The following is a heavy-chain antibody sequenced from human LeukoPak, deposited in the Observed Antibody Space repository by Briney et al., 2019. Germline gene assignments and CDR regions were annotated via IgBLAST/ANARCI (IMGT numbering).Heavy chain of an antibody. CDR3: ARDEDYGISVNVDY. Sequence: GASVKVSCKASGYTFTGYYMEWVRQAPGQGLEWMGWINPNSGGAKYAQKFQGRVTMTTDTPTSTAYMELRSLRSDDTAVYYCARDEDYGISVNVDYWGQGTLVTVSS. D-gene: IGHD4-17*01. CDR2: INPNSGGA. CDR1: GYTFTGYY. J-gene: IGHJ4*02. V-gene: IGHV1-2*02.